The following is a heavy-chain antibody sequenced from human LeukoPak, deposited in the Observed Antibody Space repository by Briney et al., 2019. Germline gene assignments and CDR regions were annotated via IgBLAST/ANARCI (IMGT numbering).Heavy chain of an antibody. J-gene: IGHJ4*02. Sequence: GGSLRLSCSASGVTFKNYDMDRGRHAPGPGLEWLGYISSSGRVIQYGDYIKGRFTISRDNSQKTLYLQMNSLRADETAVYYCACLVVFWNSCPVPYFAFWVEGTLVTVSS. CDR3: ACLVVFWNSCPVPYFAF. V-gene: IGHV3-48*03. CDR1: GVTFKNYD. CDR2: ISSSGRVI. D-gene: IGHD3-3*01.